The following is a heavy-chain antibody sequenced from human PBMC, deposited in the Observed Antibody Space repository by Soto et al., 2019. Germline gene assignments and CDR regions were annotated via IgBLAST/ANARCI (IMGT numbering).Heavy chain of an antibody. J-gene: IGHJ3*02. CDR3: ARPRVGATRYGTDAFDI. V-gene: IGHV3-33*08. Sequence: GGSLRLSCAASGFTFSSYAMSWVRQAPGKGLEWVAAICYSGSNKYYADSVKGRFTISRDNSKNTLYLQMNSLRAEDTAVYYCARPRVGATRYGTDAFDIWGQGTMVTVSS. CDR2: ICYSGSNK. D-gene: IGHD1-26*01. CDR1: GFTFSSYA.